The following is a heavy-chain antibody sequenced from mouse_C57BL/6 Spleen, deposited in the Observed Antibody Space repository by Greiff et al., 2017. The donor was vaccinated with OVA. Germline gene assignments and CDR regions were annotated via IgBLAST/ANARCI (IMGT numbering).Heavy chain of an antibody. CDR3: TRHYYGNYDGFAY. V-gene: IGHV1-15*01. D-gene: IGHD2-1*01. Sequence: QVQLQQSGAELVRPGASVTLSCKTSGYTFTDYEMHWVKQTPVHGLEWIGAIDPETGGTAYNQKFKGKAILTADKSSSTAYMELRSLTSEDSAVYYCTRHYYGNYDGFAYCGQGTLFTVSA. J-gene: IGHJ3*01. CDR1: GYTFTDYE. CDR2: IDPETGGT.